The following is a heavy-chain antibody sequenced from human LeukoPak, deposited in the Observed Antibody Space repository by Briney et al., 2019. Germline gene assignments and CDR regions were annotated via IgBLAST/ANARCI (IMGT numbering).Heavy chain of an antibody. CDR2: IKQDGSEK. CDR1: GFTFSDYW. V-gene: IGHV3-7*01. J-gene: IGHJ4*02. CDR3: ARWLELMRNFDW. Sequence: GGSLRLSCVGSGFTFSDYWMSWVRQAPGTGLEWVANIKQDGSEKDYVDALEGRFTISRDNAKNSLYLQMNSLRAEDTAVYYCARWLELMRNFDWWGQGTLVTVSS. D-gene: IGHD5-24*01.